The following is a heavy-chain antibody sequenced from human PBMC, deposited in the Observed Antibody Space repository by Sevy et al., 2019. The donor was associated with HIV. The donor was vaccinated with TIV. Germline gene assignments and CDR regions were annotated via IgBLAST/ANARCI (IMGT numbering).Heavy chain of an antibody. J-gene: IGHJ4*02. D-gene: IGHD3-22*01. CDR3: ARVYYYDYSGPGF. CDR2: INPSGGST. Sequence: ASVTVSCKASGYTFINYYIHWVRQAPGQGLEWMGLINPSGGSTSSAQKFQGRVTMTRDTSTNTVYMELSSLRSEDTAVYYCARVYYYDYSGPGFWGQGTLVTISS. CDR1: GYTFINYY. V-gene: IGHV1-46*01.